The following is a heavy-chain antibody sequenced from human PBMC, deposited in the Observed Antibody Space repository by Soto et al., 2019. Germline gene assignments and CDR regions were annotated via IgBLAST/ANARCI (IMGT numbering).Heavy chain of an antibody. Sequence: EVQLLESGGGLVQPGGSLRLSCAASGFTFSSYAMSWVRQAPGKGLEWVSAISGSGGSTYYADSVKGRLTIPRDNSKNTLYLQINRMRAEDTDVYYCHGGEDWQLYYFDYWGQATPVTVSS. V-gene: IGHV3-23*01. CDR3: HGGEDWQLYYFDY. CDR2: ISGSGGST. D-gene: IGHD6-13*01. CDR1: GFTFSSYA. J-gene: IGHJ4*02.